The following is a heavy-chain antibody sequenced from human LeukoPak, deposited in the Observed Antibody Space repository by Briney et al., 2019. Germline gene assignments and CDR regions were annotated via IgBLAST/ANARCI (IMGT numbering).Heavy chain of an antibody. V-gene: IGHV1-18*01. CDR3: ARVGAAPGHFDY. Sequence: DSVKVSCKAAGYTFTSYCISWVRQAPGHGLEWIGWISTYSGNTNYAHKLQGRITVTTETSTSTAYMELRSLRSDDTAVYYCARVGAAPGHFDYWGQGTQLTVSS. CDR2: ISTYSGNT. D-gene: IGHD6-13*01. J-gene: IGHJ4*02. CDR1: GYTFTSYC.